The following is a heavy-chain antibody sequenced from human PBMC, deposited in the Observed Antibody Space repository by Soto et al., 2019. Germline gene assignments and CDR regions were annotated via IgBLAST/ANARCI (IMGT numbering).Heavy chain of an antibody. J-gene: IGHJ4*02. CDR2: IWYDGSNK. CDR1: GFTFSSYG. Sequence: QVQLVESGGGVVQPGRSLRLSCAASGFTFSSYGMHWVRQAPGKGLEWVAVIWYDGSNKYYADSVKGRFTISRDNSKNTLYLQMNSLRAEDTAVYYCARGTPSDYYDSSGYYYVSGILDYWGQGTLVTVSS. D-gene: IGHD3-22*01. CDR3: ARGTPSDYYDSSGYYYVSGILDY. V-gene: IGHV3-33*01.